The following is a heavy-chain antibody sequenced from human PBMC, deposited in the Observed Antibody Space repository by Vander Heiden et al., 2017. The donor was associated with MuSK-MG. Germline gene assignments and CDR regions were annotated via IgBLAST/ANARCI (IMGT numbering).Heavy chain of an antibody. CDR3: ARYKSGTMFAD. J-gene: IGHJ4*02. CDR2: VYYSGST. CDR1: GGSISTSGYY. D-gene: IGHD1-7*01. Sequence: QLQLQESCPGLVQPSETLSLTCTVSGGSISTSGYYWGWIRQPPGKGLEWIGNVYYSGSTDYSPSLKSRITISVVTSKNQFSLKLSSVTAADTAVYYCARYKSGTMFADWGQGTLVTVSS. V-gene: IGHV4-39*01.